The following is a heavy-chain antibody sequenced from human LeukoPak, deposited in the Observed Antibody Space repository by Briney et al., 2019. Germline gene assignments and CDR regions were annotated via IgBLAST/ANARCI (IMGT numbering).Heavy chain of an antibody. V-gene: IGHV1-69*05. D-gene: IGHD3-3*01. Sequence: GASVKVSCKASGGTFSSYAISWVRQAPGQGLEWMGRIIPIFGTANYAQKFQGRVTITTDESTSTAYMELSSLRSEDTAVYYCARGTYYDFWSGSKQQAFDIWGQGTMVTVSS. J-gene: IGHJ3*02. CDR1: GGTFSSYA. CDR3: ARGTYYDFWSGSKQQAFDI. CDR2: IIPIFGTA.